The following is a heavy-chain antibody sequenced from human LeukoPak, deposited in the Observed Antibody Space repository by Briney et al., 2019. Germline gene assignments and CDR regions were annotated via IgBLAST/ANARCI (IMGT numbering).Heavy chain of an antibody. CDR2: ISGSGGST. CDR1: GFTFSSYA. D-gene: IGHD1-20*01. V-gene: IGHV3-23*01. CDR3: ARRRYNWNAIDY. J-gene: IGHJ4*02. Sequence: GGSLRLSCAASGFTFSSYAMSWVRQAPGKGLEWVSAISGSGGSTYYADSVKGRFTISRDNSKNTLYLQMNSLRAEDTAVYYCARRRYNWNAIDYWGQGTLVTVSS.